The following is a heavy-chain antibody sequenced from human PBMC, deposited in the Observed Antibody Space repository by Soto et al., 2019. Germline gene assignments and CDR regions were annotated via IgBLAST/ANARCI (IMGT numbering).Heavy chain of an antibody. D-gene: IGHD3-22*01. CDR1: GFTFGSYA. J-gene: IGHJ4*02. CDR3: ARTAGGYYDSSGYPY. CDR2: ISYDGSNK. V-gene: IGHV3-30-3*01. Sequence: XVSLRLSVAASGFTFGSYAMHWVRQAPGKGLEWVAVISYDGSNKYYADSVKGRFTISRDNSMNTLYLQMNSLRAEDTAVYYCARTAGGYYDSSGYPYWGQGTLVTVSS.